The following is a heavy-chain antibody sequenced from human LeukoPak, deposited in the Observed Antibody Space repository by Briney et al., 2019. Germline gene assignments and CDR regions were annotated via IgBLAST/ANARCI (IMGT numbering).Heavy chain of an antibody. CDR1: GFTFSSYA. CDR3: AKVRSYDAFDI. V-gene: IGHV3-23*01. Sequence: AGSLRLSCAASGFTFSSYAISWVRQAPGKGLEWVSAISGSGGSTYYADSVKGRFTISRDNSKNTLYLQRNSLRAEDTAVYYCAKVRSYDAFDIWGQGTMVTVSS. J-gene: IGHJ3*02. CDR2: ISGSGGST.